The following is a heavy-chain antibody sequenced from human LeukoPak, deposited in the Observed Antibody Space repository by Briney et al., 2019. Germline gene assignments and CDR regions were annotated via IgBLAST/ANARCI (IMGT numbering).Heavy chain of an antibody. D-gene: IGHD3-3*01. CDR2: IKEDGSAE. J-gene: IGHJ4*02. CDR1: GFTFSKSW. V-gene: IGHV3-7*04. CDR3: AKDDDGYY. Sequence: GGSLRLSCAASGFTFSKSWMSWVRQTPEKGLEWVADIKEDGSAEYYVDSEKGRFTISRDNAKNSLYLQMNSLRAEDTAVYYCAKDDDGYYWGQGILVTVSS.